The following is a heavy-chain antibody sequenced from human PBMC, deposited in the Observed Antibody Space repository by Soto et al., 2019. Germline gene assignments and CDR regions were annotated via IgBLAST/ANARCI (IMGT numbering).Heavy chain of an antibody. Sequence: SETLSLTCTVSGGSLSSGGYYWSWIRQHPGKGLEWIGYIYYSGSTYYNPSLKSRVTISVDTSKNQFSLKLSSVTAADTAVYYCARFDCSGGSCYPTYWGQGTLVNVSS. CDR1: GGSLSSGGYY. CDR2: IYYSGST. V-gene: IGHV4-31*03. CDR3: ARFDCSGGSCYPTY. J-gene: IGHJ4*02. D-gene: IGHD2-15*01.